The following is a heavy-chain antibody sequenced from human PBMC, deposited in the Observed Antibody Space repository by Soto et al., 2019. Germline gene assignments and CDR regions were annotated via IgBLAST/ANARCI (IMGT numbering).Heavy chain of an antibody. CDR1: AFSLTSCS. Sequence: GSLRLSCVTSAFSLTSCSMSWVRQTPGKGLEWVSALSRSGGATYYADSVKGRFTISRDTSTNTLYLQMSNLRAEDTAIYYCAKGEMATIRNSFDPWGQGTLVTVSS. J-gene: IGHJ5*02. V-gene: IGHV3-23*01. D-gene: IGHD5-12*01. CDR3: AKGEMATIRNSFDP. CDR2: LSRSGGAT.